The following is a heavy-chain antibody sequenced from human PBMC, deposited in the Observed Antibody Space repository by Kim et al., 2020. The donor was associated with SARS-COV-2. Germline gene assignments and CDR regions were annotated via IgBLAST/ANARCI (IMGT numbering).Heavy chain of an antibody. CDR3: ARDCLSDLACFEY. J-gene: IGHJ4*02. CDR2: ISISSSHI. CDR1: GFTFSSYN. V-gene: IGHV3-21*01. Sequence: GGSLRLSCAASGFTFSSYNMNWVRQAPGKGLELVSFISISSSHIYYADSVKGRFTISRDNAKNSLYLQMNSLRAEDTAVYYCARDCLSDLACFEYWGQGTLITVSS. D-gene: IGHD3-16*02.